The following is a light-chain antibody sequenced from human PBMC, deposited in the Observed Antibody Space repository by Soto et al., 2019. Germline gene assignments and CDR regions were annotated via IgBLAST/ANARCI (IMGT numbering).Light chain of an antibody. CDR2: KAS. V-gene: IGKV1-5*03. CDR1: QSIASW. J-gene: IGKJ4*01. Sequence: DFQMTQFPSTLSASVGDSVTISCRASQSIASWLAWYQQKPGKAPKLLIYKASSLQSGVPSRLSGSGSGTEFTLTISGLQPDDFATYFCQQYHSFPLTFGGGTKVDIK. CDR3: QQYHSFPLT.